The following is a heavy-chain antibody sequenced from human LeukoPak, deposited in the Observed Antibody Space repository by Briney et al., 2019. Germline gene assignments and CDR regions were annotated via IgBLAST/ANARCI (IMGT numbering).Heavy chain of an antibody. V-gene: IGHV3-7*01. CDR3: ARDKDFWSGYLLAD. J-gene: IGHJ4*02. CDR1: GFTFSSYW. D-gene: IGHD3-3*01. CDR2: IKQDGSEK. Sequence: QPGGSLRLSCAASGFTFSSYWMSWVRQAPGKGLEWVANIKQDGSEKYYVDSVKGRFAISRDNAKNSLYLQMNSLRAEDTAEYYCARDKDFWSGYLLADWGQGTLVTVSS.